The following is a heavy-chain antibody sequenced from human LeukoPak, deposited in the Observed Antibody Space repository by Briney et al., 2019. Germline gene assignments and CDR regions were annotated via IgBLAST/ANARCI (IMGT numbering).Heavy chain of an antibody. Sequence: SETLSLTCAGYGGSFSGYYWRWIRPPPGKGLGWIGEVHHSGSTNYNPSLKSRVTIAVDTFNNQFSLKLSSVTAADTAVYYCARVRGMIVVARRLYFDYWGQGTLVTVSS. V-gene: IGHV4-34*01. J-gene: IGHJ4*02. CDR3: ARVRGMIVVARRLYFDY. D-gene: IGHD3-22*01. CDR2: VHHSGST. CDR1: GGSFSGYY.